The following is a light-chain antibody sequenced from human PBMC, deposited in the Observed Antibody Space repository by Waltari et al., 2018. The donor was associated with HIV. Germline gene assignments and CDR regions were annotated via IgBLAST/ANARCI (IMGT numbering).Light chain of an antibody. CDR1: SSNIGTGYA. CDR2: ANS. Sequence: QSVLTQPPSVSGAPGQRVPLSCPATSSNIGTGYAVPWYQQLPGAAPTLLIYANSNRPSGVPDRFSGSKSGTSASLAITGLQAEDGADYYCQSYDSSLSGSVFGGGTKLTVL. J-gene: IGLJ3*02. V-gene: IGLV1-40*01. CDR3: QSYDSSLSGSV.